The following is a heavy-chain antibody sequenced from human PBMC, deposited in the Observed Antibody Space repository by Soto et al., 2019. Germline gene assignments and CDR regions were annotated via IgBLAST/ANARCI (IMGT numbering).Heavy chain of an antibody. CDR1: GFPLSDYG. CDR3: ASERGSSYFDY. J-gene: IGHJ4*02. V-gene: IGHV3-33*01. CDR2: VWYDESKK. D-gene: IGHD1-26*01. Sequence: QVQLVESGGGVVQPGRSLRLSCAVSGFPLSDYGMHWVRQAPGKVLEWVAVVWYDESKKYYEDSVRGRFTISRDNSKNTLYLQMNSLRAEDTAVYYCASERGSSYFDYWGQGTLVTVSS.